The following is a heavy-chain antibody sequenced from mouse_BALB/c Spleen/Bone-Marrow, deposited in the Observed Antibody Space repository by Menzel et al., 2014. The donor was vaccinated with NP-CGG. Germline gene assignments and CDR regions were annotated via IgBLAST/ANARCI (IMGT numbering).Heavy chain of an antibody. Sequence: QVQLQQSGAELVKPGASVELSCKASGYTFTSYYMYWVKQRPGQGLEWIGEINPSNGGTNFNEKFKSKATLTVDKSSSTAYMQLSSLTSEDSAVYYCTRSGTSWLRRSWYFDVWGAGTTVTVSS. CDR2: INPSNGGT. CDR3: TRSGTSWLRRSWYFDV. V-gene: IGHV1S81*02. CDR1: GYTFTSYY. D-gene: IGHD2-2*01. J-gene: IGHJ1*01.